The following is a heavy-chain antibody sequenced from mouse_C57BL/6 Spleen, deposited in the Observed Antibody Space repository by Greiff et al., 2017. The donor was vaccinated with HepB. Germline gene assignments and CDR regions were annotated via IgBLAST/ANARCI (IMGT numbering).Heavy chain of an antibody. CDR2: INPSNGGT. J-gene: IGHJ4*01. CDR3: ARREITTTAPYAMDY. D-gene: IGHD2-4*01. CDR1: GYTFTSYW. V-gene: IGHV1-53*01. Sequence: QVQLQQPGTELVKPGASVKLSCKASGYTFTSYWMHWVKQRPGQGLEWIGNINPSNGGTNYNEKFNSKATLTVDKSSSTAYMQLSSLTSEDSAVYYCARREITTTAPYAMDYWGQGTSVTVSS.